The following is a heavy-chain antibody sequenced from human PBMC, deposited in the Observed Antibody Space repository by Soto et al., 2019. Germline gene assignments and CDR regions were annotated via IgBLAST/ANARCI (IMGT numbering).Heavy chain of an antibody. V-gene: IGHV3-23*01. CDR1: GFTFSSYA. D-gene: IGHD5-12*01. J-gene: IGHJ4*02. CDR2: ISGSGDST. Sequence: GGSLRLSCAASGFTFSSYAMSWVRQAPGKGLEWVSAISGSGDSTYYADSVKGRFTISRDNSKNTLYLQMNSLRADDTAVYYCAKPLYSGYGYYFDSWGQGTLVTVSS. CDR3: AKPLYSGYGYYFDS.